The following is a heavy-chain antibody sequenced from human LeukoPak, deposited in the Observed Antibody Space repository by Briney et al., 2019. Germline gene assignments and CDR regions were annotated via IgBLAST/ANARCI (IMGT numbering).Heavy chain of an antibody. J-gene: IGHJ4*02. CDR2: VYYSGTT. D-gene: IGHD5-12*01. V-gene: IGHV4-59*01. CDR3: ARQGYGGGYYYFDY. CDR1: GGSISSYY. Sequence: PSETLSLTCTVSGGSISSYYWSWIRQPPGKGLEWIGYVYYSGTTNYTPSLKSPVTISVDTSKNQFSLKLSSVTAADTAVYYCARQGYGGGYYYFDYWGQGTLVTVSS.